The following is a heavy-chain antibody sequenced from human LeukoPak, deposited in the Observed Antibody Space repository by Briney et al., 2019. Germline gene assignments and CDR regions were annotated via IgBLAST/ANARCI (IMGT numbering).Heavy chain of an antibody. CDR1: GFVFNAHG. V-gene: IGHV3-30*02. CDR3: AKQSGAMPNFDH. Sequence: PGGSLRLSCAASGFVFNAHGMQWVRQAPGKGLEWLATIRFDGTNIYYADSVKGRFTISRDNSKNTLYLLMDTLRAEDTAVYYCAKQSGAMPNFDHWGRGTLVTVSS. J-gene: IGHJ4*02. D-gene: IGHD2-2*01. CDR2: IRFDGTNI.